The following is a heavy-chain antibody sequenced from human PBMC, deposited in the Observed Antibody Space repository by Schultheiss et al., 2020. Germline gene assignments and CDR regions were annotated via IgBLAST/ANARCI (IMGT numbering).Heavy chain of an antibody. Sequence: SETLSLTCTVSGGSISSYYWSWIRQPPGKGLEWIGYIYYSGSTNYNPSLKSRVTISVDTSKNQFSLKLSSVTAADTAVYYCATLQTGYLHAWGQGTLVTVYS. J-gene: IGHJ4*02. D-gene: IGHD1-14*01. CDR2: IYYSGST. CDR3: ATLQTGYLHA. CDR1: GGSISSYY. V-gene: IGHV4-59*08.